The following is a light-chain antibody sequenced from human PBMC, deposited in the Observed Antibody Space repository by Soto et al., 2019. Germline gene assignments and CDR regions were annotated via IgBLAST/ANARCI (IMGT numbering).Light chain of an antibody. CDR2: DAS. V-gene: IGKV3-20*01. CDR3: QQYGSSPRT. CDR1: QSVSSSY. Sequence: EIVLTQSPGTLSLSPGERATLSCRASQSVSSSYLAWYQQKPGQAPRLLTYDASSRATGIPDRFSGSGSGTAFTITISRLEPEDFAVYYCQQYGSSPRTFGQGTKVEIK. J-gene: IGKJ1*01.